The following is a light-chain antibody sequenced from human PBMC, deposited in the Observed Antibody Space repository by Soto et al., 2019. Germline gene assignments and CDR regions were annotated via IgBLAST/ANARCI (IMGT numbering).Light chain of an antibody. CDR3: QQRDNWPQT. J-gene: IGKJ1*01. V-gene: IGKV3-15*01. Sequence: DIVMTQSPATLSVAPGERVTFSCRASQGVSRKLAWYQHKPGQAPRLLISGASTGATGIPARFSGSGSGTEFTLTISSLEPEDSAFYYCQQRDNWPQTFGQGTKVDI. CDR1: QGVSRK. CDR2: GAS.